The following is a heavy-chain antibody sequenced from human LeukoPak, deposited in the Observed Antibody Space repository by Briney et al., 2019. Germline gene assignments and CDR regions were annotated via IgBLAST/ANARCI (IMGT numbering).Heavy chain of an antibody. J-gene: IGHJ4*02. D-gene: IGHD5-24*01. CDR3: ARGDGYNLSFDY. V-gene: IGHV3-53*01. CDR2: IYSGGST. Sequence: GGSLRLSCAASGFTVSSNYTSWVRQAPGKGREGVAFIYSGGSTYYADSVKGRFTISRDNSKNTLYLQMNSLRAEDTAVYYCARGDGYNLSFDYWGQGTLVTVSS. CDR1: GFTVSSNY.